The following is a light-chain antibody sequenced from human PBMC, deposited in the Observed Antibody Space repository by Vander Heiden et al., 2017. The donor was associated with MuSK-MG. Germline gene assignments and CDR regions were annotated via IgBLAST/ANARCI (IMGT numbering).Light chain of an antibody. J-gene: IGLJ2*01. V-gene: IGLV3-1*01. CDR1: KLGQTC. Sequence: SYALTQTPSVSVSPRQTASITCSGDKLGQTCAIWYQQKPCQSPVLVIYPDRKRPSGVPERFSGSRPGNTVTLTIRGTQGGEEADYYWQAWDSSIGVVFGGGTKPTVL. CDR2: PDR. CDR3: QAWDSSIGVV.